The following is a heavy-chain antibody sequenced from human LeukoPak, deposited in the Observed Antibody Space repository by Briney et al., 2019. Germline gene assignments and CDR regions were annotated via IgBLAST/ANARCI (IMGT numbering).Heavy chain of an antibody. Sequence: ASVKVSCKASGFTFTSSAVQWVRQARGRRLEWIGWIVVGSGNTNYAQMFQGRVTITRDMSTSTAYMELSSLRSEDTAVYYCARVRLNAFDIWGQGTMVIVSS. D-gene: IGHD3-16*01. CDR2: IVVGSGNT. CDR3: ARVRLNAFDI. V-gene: IGHV1-58*01. J-gene: IGHJ3*02. CDR1: GFTFTSSA.